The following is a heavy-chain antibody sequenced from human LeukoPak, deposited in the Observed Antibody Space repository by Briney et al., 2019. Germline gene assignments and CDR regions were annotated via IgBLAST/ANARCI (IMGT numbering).Heavy chain of an antibody. V-gene: IGHV1-69*13. Sequence: ASVKVSCKASGGTFSSYAISWVRQAPGQGLEWMGGIIPIFGTANYAQKFQGRVTITADESTSTAYMELSSLRSEDTAVYYCASGSDVVAVPAAMRNVDIVATFDYWGQGTLVTVSS. CDR1: GGTFSSYA. CDR3: ASGSDVVAVPAAMRNVDIVATFDY. D-gene: IGHD2-2*01. CDR2: IIPIFGTA. J-gene: IGHJ4*02.